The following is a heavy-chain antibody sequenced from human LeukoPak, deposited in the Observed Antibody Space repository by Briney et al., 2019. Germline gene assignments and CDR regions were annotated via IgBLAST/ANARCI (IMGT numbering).Heavy chain of an antibody. D-gene: IGHD6-19*01. Sequence: ESGPTLVNPTQTLTLTCTFSGFSLSTSGVGVGWIRQPPGKALEWLALIYWNDDKRYSPSLKSRLTITKDTSKNQVVLTMTNMDPVDTATYYCAHRPIAVADEWPFYFDYWGQGTLVTVSS. CDR1: GFSLSTSGVG. CDR2: IYWNDDK. V-gene: IGHV2-5*01. CDR3: AHRPIAVADEWPFYFDY. J-gene: IGHJ4*02.